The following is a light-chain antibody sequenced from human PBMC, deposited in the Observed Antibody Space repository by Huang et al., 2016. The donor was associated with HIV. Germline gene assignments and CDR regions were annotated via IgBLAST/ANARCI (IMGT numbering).Light chain of an antibody. Sequence: DIVMTQSPDSLAVSLGERATINCKSSQSLLYNSNNKNYLAWYQQKPGQPPNLLIYWASSRKSVVPDRFSGSGSETDFTLTISSLQAEDVAVYYCQQHYSSPPTFGQGTKLEIK. CDR1: QSLLYNSNNKNY. CDR3: QQHYSSPPT. J-gene: IGKJ2*01. V-gene: IGKV4-1*01. CDR2: WAS.